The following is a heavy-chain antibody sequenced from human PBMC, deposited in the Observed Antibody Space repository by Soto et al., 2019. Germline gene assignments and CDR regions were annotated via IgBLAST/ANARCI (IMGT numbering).Heavy chain of an antibody. CDR2: IVPLFGTT. V-gene: IGHV1-69*01. CDR3: ARDGDGTSTRPRGAFDI. D-gene: IGHD6-6*01. Sequence: QVQLVQSGAEVKKPGSSVKVSCKASGGTFSSYTFSWVRQAPGQGLEWMGGIVPLFGTTNDAKIFQGRDTISADESTSPVYMELSSLRSEDSAMYYCARDGDGTSTRPRGAFDIWGQGTVITVSS. CDR1: GGTFSSYT. J-gene: IGHJ3*02.